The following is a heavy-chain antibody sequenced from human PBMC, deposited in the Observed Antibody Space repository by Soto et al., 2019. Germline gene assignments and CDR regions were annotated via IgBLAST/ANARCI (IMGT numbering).Heavy chain of an antibody. J-gene: IGHJ4*02. V-gene: IGHV4-34*01. CDR2: INHSGST. CDR1: GGSFSGYY. Sequence: SETLSLTCAVYGGSFSGYYWSWIRQPPGKGLEWIGEINHSGSTNYNPSLKSRVTISVDTSKNQFSLKLSSVTAADTAVYYCARGKYQPSFDYWGQGTLVTVSS. D-gene: IGHD2-2*01. CDR3: ARGKYQPSFDY.